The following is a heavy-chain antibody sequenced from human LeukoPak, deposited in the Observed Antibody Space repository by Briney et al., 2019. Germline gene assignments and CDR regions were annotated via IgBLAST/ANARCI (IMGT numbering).Heavy chain of an antibody. CDR1: ESTFSTYS. CDR2: ISGSSATI. Sequence: GGSLRLSCAASESTFSTYSMSWVRQDPGKRAEWISSISGSSATIYYADSVKGRFTISRDNARNSHFLQMNSLRDEDTAVYYCARAGSYYPGYYFDCWGQGTLVTVSS. V-gene: IGHV3-48*02. CDR3: ARAGSYYPGYYFDC. J-gene: IGHJ4*02. D-gene: IGHD1-26*01.